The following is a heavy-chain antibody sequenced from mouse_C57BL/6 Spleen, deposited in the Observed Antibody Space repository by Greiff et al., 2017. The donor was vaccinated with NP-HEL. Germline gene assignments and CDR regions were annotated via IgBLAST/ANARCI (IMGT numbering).Heavy chain of an antibody. J-gene: IGHJ2*01. V-gene: IGHV1-61*01. D-gene: IGHD2-10*01. Sequence: QVQLQQPGAELVRPGSSVKLSCKASGYTFTSYWMDWVKQRPGQGLEWIGNIYPSDSETHYNQKFKDKATLTVDKSSSTAYMQLSSLTSEDSAVYYCAKGGLLSNSVDDWGQGTTLTVSS. CDR3: AKGGLLSNSVDD. CDR1: GYTFTSYW. CDR2: IYPSDSET.